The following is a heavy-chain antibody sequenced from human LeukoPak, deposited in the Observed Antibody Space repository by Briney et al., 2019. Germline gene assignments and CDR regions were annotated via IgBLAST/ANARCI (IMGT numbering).Heavy chain of an antibody. J-gene: IGHJ6*02. D-gene: IGHD3-9*01. Sequence: PGGSLRLSCAASGFTFSSYEMNWVRQAPGKGLEWVSYISSSGSTIYYADSVKGRFTISRDNAKNSLYLQMNSLRAEDTAVYYCARDSASLRYFDWVYYGVDVWGQGTTVTVSS. CDR3: ARDSASLRYFDWVYYGVDV. CDR2: ISSSGSTI. V-gene: IGHV3-48*03. CDR1: GFTFSSYE.